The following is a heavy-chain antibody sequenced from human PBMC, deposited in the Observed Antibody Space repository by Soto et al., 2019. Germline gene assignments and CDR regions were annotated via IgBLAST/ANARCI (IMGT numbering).Heavy chain of an antibody. V-gene: IGHV1-8*02. CDR3: ARGHFTGSDYYYYYGMDV. CDR2: IIRNYGNT. CDR1: GYTFTSYG. J-gene: IGHJ6*02. Sequence: ASVKVSCKASGYTFTSYGISWVRQAPGQGLEWMGWIIRNYGNTGYAQKLQGRVTMNTNTSISQAYMELSSLRSEETAVYYCARGHFTGSDYYYYYGMDVWGQGTTVTVSS. D-gene: IGHD3-9*01.